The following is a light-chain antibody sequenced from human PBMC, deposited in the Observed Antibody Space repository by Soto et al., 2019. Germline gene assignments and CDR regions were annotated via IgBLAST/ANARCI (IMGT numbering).Light chain of an antibody. J-gene: IGKJ4*01. V-gene: IGKV3-20*01. CDR1: QSVSSSY. CDR3: QQYGSSPLT. CDR2: GAS. Sequence: ESVLTQSPGTLSLSPGERATLSCRASQSVSSSYLAWYQQKPGQAPRLLIYGASSRATGIPDMFSGSGSGTDFTLTISRLEPEDFAVYYCQQYGSSPLTFGGGTKVEIK.